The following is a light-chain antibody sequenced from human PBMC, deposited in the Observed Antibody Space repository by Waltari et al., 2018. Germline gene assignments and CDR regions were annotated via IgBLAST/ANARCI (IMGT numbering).Light chain of an antibody. CDR2: KAS. CDR1: QSITDW. V-gene: IGKV1-5*03. J-gene: IGKJ4*01. Sequence: DVQMTQSPATLSASVGDRVTITCRAIQSITDWLAWYQQKPGKAPKLLIYKASTLESGVPSRFIGTRSGTEFTLTISNLQPDDFATYYCQQYTIYPLTFGGGTKVAI. CDR3: QQYTIYPLT.